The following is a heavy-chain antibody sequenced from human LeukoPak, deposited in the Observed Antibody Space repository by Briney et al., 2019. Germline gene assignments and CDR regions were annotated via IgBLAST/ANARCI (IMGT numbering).Heavy chain of an antibody. V-gene: IGHV4-59*01. D-gene: IGHD6-19*01. J-gene: IGHJ5*02. CDR2: IYYSGST. Sequence: SETLSLTCTVSGGSISSYYWSWLRQPPGKGLEWIGYIYYSGSTNYNPSLKSRVTISVDTSKNQFSLKLSSVTPADTAVYYCARGQPEEQWLVVGNWLDPWGQGTLVTVSS. CDR3: ARGQPEEQWLVVGNWLDP. CDR1: GGSISSYY.